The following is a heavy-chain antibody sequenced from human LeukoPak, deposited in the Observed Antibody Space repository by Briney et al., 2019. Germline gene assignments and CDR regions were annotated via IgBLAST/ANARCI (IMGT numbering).Heavy chain of an antibody. CDR3: AKGLGTTVTYSYYGMDV. Sequence: GASLRLSCAASGFIFRNYAMSWVRQAPGKGLEWVSAITGSGDTTYYADSVKGRFTISRDDSKNTLYVEMNTLRAEDTAVYYCAKGLGTTVTYSYYGMDVWGQGTTVTVSS. CDR2: ITGSGDTT. V-gene: IGHV3-23*01. J-gene: IGHJ6*02. CDR1: GFIFRNYA. D-gene: IGHD4-17*01.